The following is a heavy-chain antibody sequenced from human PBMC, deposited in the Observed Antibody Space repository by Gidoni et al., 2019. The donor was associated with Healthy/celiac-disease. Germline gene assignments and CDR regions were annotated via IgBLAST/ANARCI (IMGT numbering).Heavy chain of an antibody. CDR2: IYTSGST. D-gene: IGHD1-26*01. CDR1: GGSISSGSYY. V-gene: IGHV4-61*02. Sequence: QVQLQESGPGLVKPSQTLSLTCTVSGGSISSGSYYWSWIRQPAGKGLAWIGRIYTSGSTNYNPSLKSRVTISVDTSKNQFSLKRSSGTAADTAVYYWGRGGSYSAWFDPWGQGTLVTVSS. CDR3: GRGGSYSAWFDP. J-gene: IGHJ5*02.